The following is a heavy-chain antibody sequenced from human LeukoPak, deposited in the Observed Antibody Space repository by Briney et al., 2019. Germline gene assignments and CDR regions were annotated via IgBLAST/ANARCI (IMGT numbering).Heavy chain of an antibody. D-gene: IGHD3-10*01. CDR2: ISGSGSTI. V-gene: IGHV3-11*01. Sequence: GGSLRLSCAASGSTFSDYYMSWIRQAPGKGLEWVSYISGSGSTIYYADSVKGRFTISRDNAKNSLYLQMNGLRAEDTAVYYCARELYYYGSGSYYNLWGQGTLVTVSS. J-gene: IGHJ5*02. CDR3: ARELYYYGSGSYYNL. CDR1: GSTFSDYY.